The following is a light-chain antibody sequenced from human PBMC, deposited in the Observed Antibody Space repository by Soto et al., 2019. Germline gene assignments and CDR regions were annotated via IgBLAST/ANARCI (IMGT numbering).Light chain of an antibody. CDR3: QHYYNRWPVA. CDR2: GGS. CDR1: QSVSTT. Sequence: EIVMTQSPATLSVSLKERVTLSCRARQSVSTTLAWYQQKPVQDPRLLLFGGSARATGITARLSGGGSGRELFLTISGLQSAEFAALYCQHYYNRWPVAFGGGTRVDIK. J-gene: IGKJ4*01. V-gene: IGKV3-15*01.